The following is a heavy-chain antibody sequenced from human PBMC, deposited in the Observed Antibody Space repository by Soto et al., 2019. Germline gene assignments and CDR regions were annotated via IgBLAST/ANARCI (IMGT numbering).Heavy chain of an antibody. V-gene: IGHV4-34*01. D-gene: IGHD6-13*01. CDR3: ARGGQQLPRLQVYYYYYMDV. CDR1: GGSFSGYY. CDR2: INHSGST. J-gene: IGHJ6*03. Sequence: SQTLSLTCAVYGGSFSGYYWSWIRQPPGKGLEWIGEINHSGSTNYNPSLKSRVTISVDTSKNQFSLKLSSVTAADTAVYYCARGGQQLPRLQVYYYYYMDVWGKGTTVTVSS.